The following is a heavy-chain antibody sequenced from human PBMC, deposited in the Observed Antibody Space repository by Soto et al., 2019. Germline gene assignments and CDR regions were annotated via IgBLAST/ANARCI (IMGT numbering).Heavy chain of an antibody. D-gene: IGHD2-2*01. CDR3: ARDPGGTTGGYCDY. Sequence: QVQLVESGGGVIEPGRSLRLSCAASGFTFSSYGMHWVRQAPGKGLGWVAVIWDDGSTKYYADSVKGRFTISRDNSKNMLYLQMNSLRGEDMAVYYCARDPGGTTGGYCDYWGQGALVTVSS. CDR2: IWDDGSTK. V-gene: IGHV3-33*01. CDR1: GFTFSSYG. J-gene: IGHJ4*02.